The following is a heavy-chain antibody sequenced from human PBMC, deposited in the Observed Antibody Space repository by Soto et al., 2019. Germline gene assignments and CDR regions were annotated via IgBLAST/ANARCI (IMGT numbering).Heavy chain of an antibody. D-gene: IGHD6-13*01. CDR2: IKEDGSEG. J-gene: IGHJ4*02. CDR1: GFFFSDYW. CDR3: ARKAAEVDH. Sequence: GGSLRLSCAASGFFFSDYWMSWVRQAPGKGLEWVANIKEDGSEGYYADSVMGRFTISRDNAKNSLYLQMNSLRVEDTALYYCARKAAEVDHWGQGTLVTV. V-gene: IGHV3-7*01.